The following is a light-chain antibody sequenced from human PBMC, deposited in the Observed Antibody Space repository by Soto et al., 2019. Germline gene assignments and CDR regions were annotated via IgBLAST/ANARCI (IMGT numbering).Light chain of an antibody. CDR1: QSISSY. J-gene: IGKJ2*01. CDR3: QQSYTTPH. CDR2: GAS. Sequence: DLQLTQSPSSLSASGGDSFTLTCRARQSISSYLNWYQQKPGKAPKLLIYGASSLQSGAPSRFSGSGSGTDFTLTISSLQPEDFATYYCQQSYTTPHFGQGTTLEIK. V-gene: IGKV1-39*01.